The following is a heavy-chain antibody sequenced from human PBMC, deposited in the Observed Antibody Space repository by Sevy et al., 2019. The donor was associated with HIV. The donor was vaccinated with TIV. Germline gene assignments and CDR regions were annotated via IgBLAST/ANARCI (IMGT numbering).Heavy chain of an antibody. CDR2: ISGNGGRT. CDR3: AKDRVRNMIVRVVITNLAFDY. Sequence: GGSLRLSCAASGFSFSNYVMSWVRQAPGKGLEWVSVISGNGGRTDYADSVKRRFTMSNDSSKNTVYLQMNSVRAEDTAVYYCAKDRVRNMIVRVVITNLAFDYWGQGTLVTVSS. CDR1: GFSFSNYV. J-gene: IGHJ4*02. D-gene: IGHD3-22*01. V-gene: IGHV3-23*01.